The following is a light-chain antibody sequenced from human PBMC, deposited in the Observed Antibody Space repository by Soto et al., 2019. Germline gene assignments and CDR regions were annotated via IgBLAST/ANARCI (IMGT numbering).Light chain of an antibody. CDR1: QSMGSN. V-gene: IGKV3-15*01. J-gene: IGKJ1*01. CDR3: QQYHNWKRK. CDR2: GAS. Sequence: EIVMTQSPATLSVSPGERATLSCRASQSMGSNLAWYQQKPGQAPRLLIYGASTRATGIPARFSGSGSGTEFTLTITSLQSEDFAVYYCQQYHNWKRKFRPGTKVDIK.